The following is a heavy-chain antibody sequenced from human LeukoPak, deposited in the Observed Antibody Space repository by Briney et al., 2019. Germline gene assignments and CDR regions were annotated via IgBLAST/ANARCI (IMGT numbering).Heavy chain of an antibody. CDR3: ARDAAGKAIAAAEDY. D-gene: IGHD6-13*01. V-gene: IGHV3-23*01. J-gene: IGHJ4*02. CDR1: GFTFGVYA. CDR2: IVGSGDST. Sequence: PGGSLRLSCAASGFTFGVYAMSWVRQAPGKGLEWISTIVGSGDSTWYADSVKGRFTISRDNAKNSLYLQMNSLRADDTAVYYCARDAAGKAIAAAEDYWGQGTLVTVSS.